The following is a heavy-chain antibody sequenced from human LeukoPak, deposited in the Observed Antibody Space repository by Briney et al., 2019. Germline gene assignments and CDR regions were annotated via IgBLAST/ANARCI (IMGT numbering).Heavy chain of an antibody. CDR1: GFTFSSYW. D-gene: IGHD3-10*01. CDR3: TTDRIYYGSGEIDY. CDR2: IKSKTDGGTT. Sequence: PGGSLRLSCAPSGFTFSSYWMSWVRQAPGKGLEWVGRIKSKTDGGTTDYAAPVKGRFTISRDDSKNTLYLQMNSLKTEDTAVYYCTTDRIYYGSGEIDYWGQGTLVTVSS. V-gene: IGHV3-15*01. J-gene: IGHJ4*02.